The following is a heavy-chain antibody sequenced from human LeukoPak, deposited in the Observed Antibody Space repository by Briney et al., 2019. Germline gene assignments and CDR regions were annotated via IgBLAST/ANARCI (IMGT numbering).Heavy chain of an antibody. CDR2: ISYSGNT. V-gene: IGHV4-30-2*01. CDR3: AGGYSSSTFTSFDY. D-gene: IGHD6-19*01. J-gene: IGHJ4*01. CDR1: GGSITSYGYY. Sequence: SQTLSLTCTVSGGSITSYGYYWSWIRQTPGKGLEWIGYISYSGNTNYSPSLRSRVTISVDRSKNQFSLSLSSVTAADSAVYFCAGGYSSSTFTSFDYWGRGTLVIVST.